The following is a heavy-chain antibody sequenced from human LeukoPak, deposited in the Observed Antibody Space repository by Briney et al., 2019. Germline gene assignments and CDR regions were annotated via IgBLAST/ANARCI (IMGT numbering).Heavy chain of an antibody. J-gene: IGHJ6*03. V-gene: IGHV1-69*06. CDR3: ARVVLTGYYHATYYYYMDV. CDR2: IIPIFGTA. Sequence: SVKVSCKAPGGTFSSYAISWVRQAPGQGLEWMGGIIPIFGTANYAQKFQGRVTITADKSTSTAYMELSSLRSEDTAVYYCARVVLTGYYHATYYYYMDVWGKGTTVTVSS. CDR1: GGTFSSYA. D-gene: IGHD3-9*01.